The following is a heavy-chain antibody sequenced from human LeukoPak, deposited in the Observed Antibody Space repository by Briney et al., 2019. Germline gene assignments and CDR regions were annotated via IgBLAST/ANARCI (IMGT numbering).Heavy chain of an antibody. D-gene: IGHD2-15*01. Sequence: SETLSLTCTVSGGSISSGGYYWSWIRQHPGKGLGWIGYIYYSGSTYYNPSLKSRVTISVDTSKNQFSLKLSSVTAADTAVYYCASSELGYCSGGSCYAFDYWGQGTLVTVSS. CDR3: ASSELGYCSGGSCYAFDY. CDR2: IYYSGST. CDR1: GGSISSGGYY. V-gene: IGHV4-31*03. J-gene: IGHJ4*02.